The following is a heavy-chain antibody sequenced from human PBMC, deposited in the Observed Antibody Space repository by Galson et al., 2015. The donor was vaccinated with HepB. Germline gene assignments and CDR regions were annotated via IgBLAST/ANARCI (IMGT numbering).Heavy chain of an antibody. Sequence: SLRLSCAASGFTFSSYAMHWVRQAPGKGLKWVAVISYDGSNKYYADSVKGRFTISRDNSKNTLYLQMNSLRAEDTAVYYCARGVRGNSGVGYFLHWGQGTLVTVSS. CDR1: GFTFSSYA. V-gene: IGHV3-30-3*01. CDR2: ISYDGSNK. J-gene: IGHJ1*01. CDR3: ARGVRGNSGVGYFLH. D-gene: IGHD4-23*01.